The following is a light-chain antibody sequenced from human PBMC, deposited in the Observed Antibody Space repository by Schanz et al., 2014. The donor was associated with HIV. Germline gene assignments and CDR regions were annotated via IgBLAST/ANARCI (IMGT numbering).Light chain of an antibody. CDR2: DVN. CDR3: NSYSHSNTYV. CDR1: SSDVGGYNY. V-gene: IGLV2-14*03. Sequence: QSALTQPASVSGSPGQSIATSCTGTSSDVGGYNYVSWYQQHPNKAPKLIIYDVNNRPSGVSNRFSGSKSGNTASLTISGLQPEDEADYYCNSYSHSNTYVFGSGTKLTVL. J-gene: IGLJ1*01.